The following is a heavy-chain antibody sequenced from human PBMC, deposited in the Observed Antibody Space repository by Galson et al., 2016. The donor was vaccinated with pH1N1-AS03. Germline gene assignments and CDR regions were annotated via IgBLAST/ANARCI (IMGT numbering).Heavy chain of an antibody. CDR3: AHFLYGVYATWFDP. Sequence: PALVTPPQTLTLTCTFSGFSLSTSGVGVGWIRQPPGKALEWLALIYWDDDKHYSPSLKSRLTITEDTSKNQVVLTMTNMDPVDTATYYCAHFLYGVYATWFDPWGQGTLVTVSS. CDR2: IYWDDDK. D-gene: IGHD4-17*01. J-gene: IGHJ5*02. V-gene: IGHV2-5*02. CDR1: GFSLSTSGVG.